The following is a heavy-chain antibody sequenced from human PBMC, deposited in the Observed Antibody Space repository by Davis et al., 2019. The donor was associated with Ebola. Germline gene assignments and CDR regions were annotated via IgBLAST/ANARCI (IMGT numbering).Heavy chain of an antibody. Sequence: GESLKISCAASGFTFSNAWMSWVRQAPGKGLEWVGRIKSKTDGGTTDYAAPVKGRFTISRDDSKNTLYLQMNSLKTEDTAVYYCTTDVLRFLEWLSPFDYWGQGTLVTVSS. CDR1: GFTFSNAW. CDR3: TTDVLRFLEWLSPFDY. CDR2: IKSKTDGGTT. V-gene: IGHV3-15*01. D-gene: IGHD3-3*01. J-gene: IGHJ4*02.